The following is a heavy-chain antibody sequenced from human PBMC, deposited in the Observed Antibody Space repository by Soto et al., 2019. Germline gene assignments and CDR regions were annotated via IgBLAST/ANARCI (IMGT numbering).Heavy chain of an antibody. J-gene: IGHJ6*02. CDR1: GYPFTRYS. Sequence: ASVKVSFKASGYPFTRYSIRWVRQAPGQGLEWMGWISGYNGDTEYSKNFQGRLTMTIDTSTTTASMELRSLRSDDTAVYYCARASLTIFGAPYGMDVWGQGTSVTVSS. CDR3: ARASLTIFGAPYGMDV. D-gene: IGHD3-3*01. V-gene: IGHV1-18*04. CDR2: ISGYNGDT.